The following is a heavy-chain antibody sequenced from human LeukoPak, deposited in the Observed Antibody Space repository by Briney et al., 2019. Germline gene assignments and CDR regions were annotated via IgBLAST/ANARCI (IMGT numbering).Heavy chain of an antibody. CDR1: GGSFSGYY. Sequence: SETLSLTCAVYGGSFSGYYWSWIRQPPGKGLEWIGEINHSGSTNYNPSLKSRVTISVDTSKNQFSLKLSSVTAADTAVYYCATSYCGGDCYGRERNWFDPWGQGTLVTVSS. CDR2: INHSGST. D-gene: IGHD2-21*02. V-gene: IGHV4-34*01. CDR3: ATSYCGGDCYGRERNWFDP. J-gene: IGHJ5*02.